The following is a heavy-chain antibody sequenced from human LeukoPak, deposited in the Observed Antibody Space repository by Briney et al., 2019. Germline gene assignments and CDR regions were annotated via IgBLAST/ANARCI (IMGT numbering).Heavy chain of an antibody. CDR1: GFTYNWYW. J-gene: IGHJ4*02. V-gene: IGHV3-7*03. D-gene: IGHD3-10*01. CDR3: AEDPASGSGIPHFDY. CDR2: IGKDGSAK. Sequence: GGSLRLSCAASGFTYNWYWMGWVRQAPGKGPEWVANIGKDGSAKNYLDSVKGRFTISRDNSKNTLYLQMNSLRAEDTAVYYCAEDPASGSGIPHFDYWGQGTLVTVSS.